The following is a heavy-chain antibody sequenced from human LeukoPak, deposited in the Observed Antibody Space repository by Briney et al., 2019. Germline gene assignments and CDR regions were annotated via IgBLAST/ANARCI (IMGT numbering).Heavy chain of an antibody. CDR2: IYRFGNT. V-gene: IGHV4-4*08. CDR1: GFTFSDHY. CDR3: AGRGQRYFRD. Sequence: GSLRLSCAVSGFTFSDHYIDWIRQPPGKGLEWIGYIYRFGNTDYNPSLMRRVTISLDTSKKQLSLNLTSVTAADTAVYYCAGRGQRYFRDWGQGTLVTVSS. J-gene: IGHJ1*01.